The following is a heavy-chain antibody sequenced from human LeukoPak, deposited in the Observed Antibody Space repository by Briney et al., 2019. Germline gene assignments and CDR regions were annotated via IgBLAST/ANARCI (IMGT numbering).Heavy chain of an antibody. CDR2: IFPGDSDT. J-gene: IGHJ5*02. CDR1: GYSFTSYW. CDR3: ARHPLGYCSGGSCYSNWFDP. V-gene: IGHV5-51*01. Sequence: ESLKISCKGSGYSFTSYWVGWVRQMPGKGLEWMGIIFPGDSDTRYSPSFQGQVTISADKSISTAYLQWSSLKASDTAVYYCARHPLGYCSGGSCYSNWFDPWGQGTLVTVSS. D-gene: IGHD2-15*01.